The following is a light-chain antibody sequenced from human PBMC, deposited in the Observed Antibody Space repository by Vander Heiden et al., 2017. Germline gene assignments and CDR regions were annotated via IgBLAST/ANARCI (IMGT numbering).Light chain of an antibody. V-gene: IGKV1-33*01. CDR2: DAS. CDR3: QQYDNLRIT. Sequence: DIQMTQSPSSLSASVGDRVTITCQASQDISNYLNWYQQKPGKAPKLLICDASNLETGVPSRFSGSGSGTDFTFTISSLQPEDIATYYCQQYDNLRITFGGGTKVEIK. CDR1: QDISNY. J-gene: IGKJ4*01.